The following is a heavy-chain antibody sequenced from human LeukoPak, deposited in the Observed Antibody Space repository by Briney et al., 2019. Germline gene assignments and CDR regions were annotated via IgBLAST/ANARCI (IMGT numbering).Heavy chain of an antibody. CDR2: INPNSGGT. D-gene: IGHD6-6*01. V-gene: IGHV1-2*06. CDR1: GGTFSSYA. CDR3: ASAIAARYYFDY. Sequence: ASVKVSCKASGGTFSSYAISWVRQAPGRGLEWMGRINPNSGGTNYAQKFQGRVTMTRDTSISTAYMELSRLRSDDTAVYYCASAIAARYYFDYWGQGTLVTVSS. J-gene: IGHJ4*02.